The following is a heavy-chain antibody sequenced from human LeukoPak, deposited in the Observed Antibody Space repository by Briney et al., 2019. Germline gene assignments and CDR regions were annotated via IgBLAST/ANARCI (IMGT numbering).Heavy chain of an antibody. CDR2: IYPGDSDT. V-gene: IGHV5-51*01. CDR3: ARQTPYYDILTGYHNWLDP. Sequence: GESLKISCKGSGYSFTSYWIGWARQMPGKGLEWMGIIYPGDSDTRYSPSFQGQVTISADKSISTAYLQWSSLKASDTAMYYCARQTPYYDILTGYHNWLDPWGQGTLVTVSS. D-gene: IGHD3-9*01. CDR1: GYSFTSYW. J-gene: IGHJ5*02.